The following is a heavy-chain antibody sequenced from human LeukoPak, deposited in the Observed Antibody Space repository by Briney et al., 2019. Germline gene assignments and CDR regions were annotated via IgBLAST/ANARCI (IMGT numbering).Heavy chain of an antibody. J-gene: IGHJ6*03. V-gene: IGHV3-23*01. D-gene: IGHD6-6*01. CDR1: GFTFSSYA. CDR3: AKGLIEYSSSSDYYYMDV. CDR2: ISGSGGRT. Sequence: GGSLRLSCAASGFTFSSYAMSWVRQAPGKGVPWVSAISGSGGRTYYADSVKGRFTISRDNSKNTLYLQMNSLRAEDTAVYYCAKGLIEYSSSSDYYYMDVWGKGTTVTVSS.